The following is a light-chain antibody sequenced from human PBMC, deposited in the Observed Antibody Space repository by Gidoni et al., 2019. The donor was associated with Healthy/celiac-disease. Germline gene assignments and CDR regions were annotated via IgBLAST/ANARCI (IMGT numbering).Light chain of an antibody. CDR1: QSVLYSSNNKNY. CDR2: WAS. CDR3: QQYYSTLALT. Sequence: DILMTQSPDSLAVSLGERATINCKSSQSVLYSSNNKNYLAWYQQKPGQPPKLLIYWASTRESGVHDRFSGSGSGTEFTLTISSLQAEDVAVYYCQQYYSTLALTFGGGTKVEIK. V-gene: IGKV4-1*01. J-gene: IGKJ4*01.